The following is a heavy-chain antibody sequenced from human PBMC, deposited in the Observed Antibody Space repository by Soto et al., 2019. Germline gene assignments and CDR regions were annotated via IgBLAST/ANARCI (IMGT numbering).Heavy chain of an antibody. Sequence: QVELVQSGVEVKKPGSSLKVSCKASGGTFTNYAFNWVRQAPGQGLAWMGGIIPFYDKANYAEKFLGRVTITADKSTTTAYMELSSLTSDDTAVYFCARGYRELYYYAMDVWGCGTPVIVSS. J-gene: IGHJ6*04. V-gene: IGHV1-69*06. CDR2: IIPFYDKA. CDR3: ARGYRELYYYAMDV. D-gene: IGHD3-10*01. CDR1: GGTFTNYA.